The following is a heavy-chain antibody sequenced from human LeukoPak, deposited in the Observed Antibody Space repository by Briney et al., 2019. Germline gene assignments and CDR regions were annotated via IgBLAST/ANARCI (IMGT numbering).Heavy chain of an antibody. CDR2: ISYDGSNK. Sequence: GGSLRLSCSASGFTFSSYGMHWVRQAPGKGLEWLAVISYDGSNKYYADSVKGRFTISRDNSKNTLYLQMNSLRAEDTAVYYCAKDRRGNSGYSSGGYWGQGTLVTVSS. V-gene: IGHV3-30*18. CDR3: AKDRRGNSGYSSGGY. J-gene: IGHJ4*02. CDR1: GFTFSSYG. D-gene: IGHD6-19*01.